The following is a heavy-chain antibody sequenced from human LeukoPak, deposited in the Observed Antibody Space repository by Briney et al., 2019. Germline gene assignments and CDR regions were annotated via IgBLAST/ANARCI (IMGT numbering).Heavy chain of an antibody. CDR3: AREGGYSGYDPPGPFDY. D-gene: IGHD5-12*01. V-gene: IGHV3-33*01. CDR1: GFTFSSYG. Sequence: GGSLRLSCAVSGFTFSSYGMHWVRHAPAKGLEWVALIWYDGSNKYYTDSVKGRFTISRDNSKNTLYLQMNSLRAEDTAVYYCAREGGYSGYDPPGPFDYWGQGTLVTVSS. J-gene: IGHJ4*02. CDR2: IWYDGSNK.